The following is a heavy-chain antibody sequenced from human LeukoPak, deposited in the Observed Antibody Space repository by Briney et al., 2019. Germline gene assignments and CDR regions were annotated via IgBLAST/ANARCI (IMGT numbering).Heavy chain of an antibody. J-gene: IGHJ5*02. CDR1: GYTFTRYY. D-gene: IGHD3-16*01. V-gene: IGHV1-46*01. CDR3: ARDALSYDYSWGSYGHLGIDP. Sequence: GASVKVSCKASGYTFTRYYMHWVRQAPGQGLERMGIINPSGGTTDYAQKIHGRITVTRDTSTSTVYMELTSLTSEDTAVYYCARDALSYDYSWGSYGHLGIDPWGQGTLVTVSS. CDR2: INPSGGTT.